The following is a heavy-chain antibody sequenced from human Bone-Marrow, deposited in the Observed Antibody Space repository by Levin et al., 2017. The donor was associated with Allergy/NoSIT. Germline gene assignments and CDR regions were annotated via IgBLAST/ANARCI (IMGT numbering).Heavy chain of an antibody. CDR3: ASTRNTYYDFWSGYYTRTANWFDP. V-gene: IGHV1-69*06. CDR1: GGTFSSYA. D-gene: IGHD3-3*01. Sequence: PRASVKVSCKASGGTFSSYAISWVRQAPGQGLEWMGGIIPIFGTANYAQKFQGRVTITADKSTSTAYMELSSLRSEDTAVYYCASTRNTYYDFWSGYYTRTANWFDPWGQGTLVTVSS. J-gene: IGHJ5*02. CDR2: IIPIFGTA.